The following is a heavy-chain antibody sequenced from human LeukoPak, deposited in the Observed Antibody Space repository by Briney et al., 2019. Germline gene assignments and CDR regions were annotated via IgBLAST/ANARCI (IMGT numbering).Heavy chain of an antibody. Sequence: GGSLRLSCAASGISVSNNYMNWVRQAPGKGLEWVSVIYSGGNTYYADSVKGRFIVSRDNSKNTLYLQMNSLRAEDTAVYYCAREYCSSTSCYQQYYYGMDVWGQGTTVTVSS. CDR2: IYSGGNT. CDR1: GISVSNNY. J-gene: IGHJ6*02. V-gene: IGHV3-66*01. D-gene: IGHD2-2*01. CDR3: AREYCSSTSCYQQYYYGMDV.